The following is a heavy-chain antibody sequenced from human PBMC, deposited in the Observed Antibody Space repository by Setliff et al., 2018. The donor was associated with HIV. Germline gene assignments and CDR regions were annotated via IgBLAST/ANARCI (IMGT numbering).Heavy chain of an antibody. J-gene: IGHJ4*02. V-gene: IGHV4-4*02. D-gene: IGHD1-1*01. CDR3: SNWNTIVDADS. Sequence: SETLSLTCAVSGGSISDNNWWSWVRQPPGKELEWIGEIFHSGSTNYNPSLKSRVTILVDKSKNQLSLRLSSVTAADTAVYYCSNWNTIVDADSWGQGTLVTVSS. CDR1: GGSISDNNW. CDR2: IFHSGST.